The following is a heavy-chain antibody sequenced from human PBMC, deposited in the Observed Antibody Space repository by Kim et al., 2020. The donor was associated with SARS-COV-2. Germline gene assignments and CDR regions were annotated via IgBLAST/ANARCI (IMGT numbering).Heavy chain of an antibody. Sequence: KSRVTIPVDTSKNQFSLKLSSVTAADTAVYYCAREKTGRITLVRGNWFDPWGQGTLVTVSS. J-gene: IGHJ5*02. CDR3: AREKTGRITLVRGNWFDP. D-gene: IGHD3-10*01. V-gene: IGHV4-34*01.